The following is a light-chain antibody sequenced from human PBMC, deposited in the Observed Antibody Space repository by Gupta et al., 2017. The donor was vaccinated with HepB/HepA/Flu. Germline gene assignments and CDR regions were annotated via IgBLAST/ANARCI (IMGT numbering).Light chain of an antibody. CDR2: SAS. CDR3: QQYDSSPRT. CDR1: QSITTNY. Sequence: EIVLTQSSGTLSLSPGERATLSCRASQSITTNYLAWYQQKPGQAPRLLIYSASGMATGIPDRFSGSGSGTDFTLTISRLEPEDFAVYYCQQYDSSPRTFGQGTRVEIK. J-gene: IGKJ1*01. V-gene: IGKV3-20*01.